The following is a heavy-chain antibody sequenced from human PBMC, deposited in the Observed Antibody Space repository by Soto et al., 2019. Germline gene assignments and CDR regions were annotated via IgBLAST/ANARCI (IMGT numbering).Heavy chain of an antibody. CDR2: VYYSGST. D-gene: IGHD5-18*01. CDR3: ARDNRAYTYGLSYEYYGMDV. V-gene: IGHV4-30-4*01. Sequence: PSETLSLSCTVSGGSLSSDNYYWTWIRQPPGKGLEWIGYVYYSGSTYYNPSLKSRVTISVDTSQNQFSLKLTSVTAADTAVYYCARDNRAYTYGLSYEYYGMDVWGQGTTVTVS. J-gene: IGHJ6*02. CDR1: GGSLSSDNYY.